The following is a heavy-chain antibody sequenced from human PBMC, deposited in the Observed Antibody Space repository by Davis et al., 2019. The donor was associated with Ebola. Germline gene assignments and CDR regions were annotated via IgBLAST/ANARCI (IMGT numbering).Heavy chain of an antibody. Sequence: GESLKISCAASGFSFSAFGMHWVRQAPGKGLEWVSLISGDGGSTYYADSVKGRFTISRDNSKNSLYLQMNSLRTEDTALYYCAKAGGRYFDWFPFDYWGQGTLVTVSS. D-gene: IGHD3-9*01. CDR2: ISGDGGST. J-gene: IGHJ4*02. V-gene: IGHV3-43*02. CDR3: AKAGGRYFDWFPFDY. CDR1: GFSFSAFG.